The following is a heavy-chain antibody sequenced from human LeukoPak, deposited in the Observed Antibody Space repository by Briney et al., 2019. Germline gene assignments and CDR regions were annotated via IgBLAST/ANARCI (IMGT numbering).Heavy chain of an antibody. CDR1: GFTFSSYG. J-gene: IGHJ4*02. CDR3: AGGLYYFDY. CDR2: ISYDGSNK. D-gene: IGHD3-16*01. V-gene: IGHV3-30*03. Sequence: GRSLRLSCAASGFTFSSYGMHWVRQAPGKGLEWVAVISYDGSNKYYADSVKGRFTISRDNSKNTLYLQMNSLRAEDTAVYYCAGGLYYFDYWGQGTLVTVSS.